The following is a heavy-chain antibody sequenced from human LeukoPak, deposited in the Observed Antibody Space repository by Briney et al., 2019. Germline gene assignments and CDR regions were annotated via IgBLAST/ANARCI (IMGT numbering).Heavy chain of an antibody. J-gene: IGHJ2*01. CDR3: ARARQYQLHPYWYFDL. V-gene: IGHV4-61*02. CDR1: GGSISSGSYY. CDR2: IYTSGST. Sequence: SETLSLTCTVSGGSISSGSYYWSSIRQPAGKGLEWIGRIYTSGSTNYNPSLKSRVTISVDTSKNQFSLKLSSVTAADTAVYYCARARQYQLHPYWYFDLWGRGTLVTVSS. D-gene: IGHD2-2*01.